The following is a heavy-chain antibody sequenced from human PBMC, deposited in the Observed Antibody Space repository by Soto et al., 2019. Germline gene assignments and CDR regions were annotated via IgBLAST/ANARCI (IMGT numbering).Heavy chain of an antibody. D-gene: IGHD3-3*01. V-gene: IGHV3-23*01. J-gene: IGHJ5*02. CDR3: AKHGDYDFWSPSNNWFDP. Sequence: GGSLRLSCAASGFSFGSYAMTWVRQAPGKGLEWVASIGGRGGSTYHADSVKGRFTISGDNSKNTVYLQMNSLRAEDTAIYYCAKHGDYDFWSPSNNWFDPWGQGTLVTVSS. CDR1: GFSFGSYA. CDR2: IGGRGGST.